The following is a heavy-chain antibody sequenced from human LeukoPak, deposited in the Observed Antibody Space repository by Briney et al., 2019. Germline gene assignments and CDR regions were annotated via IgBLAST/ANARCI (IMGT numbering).Heavy chain of an antibody. V-gene: IGHV3-33*01. CDR2: IWYDGSNK. Sequence: GGSLRLSCAASGFTFSSYGMHWVSQAPGKGLEWVAVIWYDGSNKYYADSVKGRFTISRDNSKNTLYLQMNSLRAEDTAVYYCARGVDYGIPPVDYWGQGTLVTVSS. D-gene: IGHD4-17*01. J-gene: IGHJ4*02. CDR3: ARGVDYGIPPVDY. CDR1: GFTFSSYG.